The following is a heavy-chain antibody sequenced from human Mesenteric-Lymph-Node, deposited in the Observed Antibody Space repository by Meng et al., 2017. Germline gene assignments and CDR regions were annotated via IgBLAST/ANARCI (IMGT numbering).Heavy chain of an antibody. D-gene: IGHD3-10*01. CDR3: AREGAVLLWFGEKTGAFDI. CDR1: GGSISSGSYY. J-gene: IGHJ3*02. CDR2: IYTSGST. Sequence: LRLSCTVSGGSISSGSYYWSWIRQPAGKGLEWIGRIYTSGSTNYNPSLKSRVTISVDTSKNQFSLKLSSVTAADTAVYYCAREGAVLLWFGEKTGAFDIWGQGTMVTVSS. V-gene: IGHV4-61*02.